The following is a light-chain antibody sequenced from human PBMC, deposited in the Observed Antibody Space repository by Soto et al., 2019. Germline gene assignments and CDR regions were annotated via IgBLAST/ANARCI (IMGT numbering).Light chain of an antibody. V-gene: IGKV2-40*01. CDR3: HQYGVSPKS. CDR2: TLS. Sequence: DIVMTQTPLSLPVTPGEPASISCRSSHSLLDSDEGHTYLVWYLQKPGQSPQLLIYTLSYRASGVPDSFAGSGSGPDFSLTISRLEPEDFAVYYCHQYGVSPKSFGPGTKVEI. J-gene: IGKJ1*01. CDR1: HSLLDSDEGHTY.